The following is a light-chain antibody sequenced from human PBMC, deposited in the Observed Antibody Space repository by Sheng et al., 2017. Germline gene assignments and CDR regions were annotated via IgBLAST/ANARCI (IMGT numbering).Light chain of an antibody. Sequence: ENVLTQSPGTLSLSPGERATLSCRTSHNVDSRYLGWYQQKPGQAPRLLIYGTFSRATGIPDRFSGSGSGTDFTLTISRLEPEDFAVYYCHLYDTSEGFTFGPGTKVDVK. CDR3: HLYDTSEGFT. V-gene: IGKV3-20*01. CDR1: HNVDSRY. CDR2: GTF. J-gene: IGKJ3*01.